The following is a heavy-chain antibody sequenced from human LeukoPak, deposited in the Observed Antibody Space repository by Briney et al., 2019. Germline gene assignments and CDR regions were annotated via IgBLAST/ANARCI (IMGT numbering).Heavy chain of an antibody. D-gene: IGHD6-13*01. Sequence: ASVKVSCKASGYTFTSYAMHWVRQAPGQRLEWMGWINAGNGNTKYSQKFQGRVTITRDTSVSTAYMELSSLRSEDTAVYYCARVTGDSSSWYQHWGQGTLVTVSS. CDR2: INAGNGNT. CDR3: ARVTGDSSSWYQH. V-gene: IGHV1-3*01. CDR1: GYTFTSYA. J-gene: IGHJ1*01.